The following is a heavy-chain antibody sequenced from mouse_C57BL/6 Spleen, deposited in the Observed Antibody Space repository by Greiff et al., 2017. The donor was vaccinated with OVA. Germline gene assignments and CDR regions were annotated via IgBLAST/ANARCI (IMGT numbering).Heavy chain of an antibody. Sequence: QVQLQQPGAELVMPGASVKLSCKASGYTFPSYWMHWVKQRPGQGLEWIGEIDPSDSYTNYNQKFKGKSTLTVDKSSSTAYMQLSSLTSEDSAVYYCAIKGGYYDYDGGFDYWGQGTTLTVSS. V-gene: IGHV1-69*01. CDR2: IDPSDSYT. CDR3: AIKGGYYDYDGGFDY. J-gene: IGHJ2*01. D-gene: IGHD2-4*01. CDR1: GYTFPSYW.